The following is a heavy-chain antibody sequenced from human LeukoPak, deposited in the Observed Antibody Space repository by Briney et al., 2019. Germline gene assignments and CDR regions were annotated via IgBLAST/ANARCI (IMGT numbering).Heavy chain of an antibody. CDR3: ATNYYDTSP. Sequence: ASVKVSCKASGYTFTGYDMHWVRQAPGQGLEWMGWINPNSGVTNYAQKFQGRVPMTRDTSITTSYMELRRLSSDDTAVYYCATNYYDTSPWGQGTLVTVSS. CDR2: INPNSGVT. D-gene: IGHD3-9*01. J-gene: IGHJ5*02. CDR1: GYTFTGYD. V-gene: IGHV1-2*02.